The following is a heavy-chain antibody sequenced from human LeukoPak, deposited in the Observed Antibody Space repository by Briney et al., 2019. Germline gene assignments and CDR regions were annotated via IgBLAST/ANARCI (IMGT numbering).Heavy chain of an antibody. CDR3: ARNPGKGGFDY. Sequence: KASETLSLTCAVSGGSISSHNWWNWVRQPPGKGLEWIGEIHHSGGTNSKPSLKSRVTISIDNSKNQFSLNLNSMTAADTAVYYCARNPGKGGFDYWGRGTLVTVSS. V-gene: IGHV4-4*02. CDR1: GGSISSHNW. CDR2: IHHSGGT. J-gene: IGHJ4*02.